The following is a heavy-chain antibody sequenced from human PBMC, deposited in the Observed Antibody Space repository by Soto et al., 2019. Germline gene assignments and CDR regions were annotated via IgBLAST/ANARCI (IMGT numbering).Heavy chain of an antibody. CDR1: GFTFSSYA. J-gene: IGHJ6*02. V-gene: IGHV3-23*01. CDR3: AKDNPNYYYYYGMDV. Sequence: PGGSLRLSCAASGFTFSSYAMSWVRQAPGKGLEWVSAISGSGGSTYYADSVKGRFTISRDNSKNTLHLQMNSLRAEDTAVYYCAKDNPNYYYYYGMDVWGQGTTVTVSS. CDR2: ISGSGGST.